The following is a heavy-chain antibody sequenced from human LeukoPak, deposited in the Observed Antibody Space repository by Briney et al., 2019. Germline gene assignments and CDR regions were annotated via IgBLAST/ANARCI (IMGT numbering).Heavy chain of an antibody. V-gene: IGHV4-61*02. CDR2: IYNSGTT. CDR3: ARTVTSGSPYFDS. D-gene: IGHD2-15*01. J-gene: IGHJ4*02. CDR1: GDSISSGSYY. Sequence: SETLSLTCTVSGDSISSGSYYWSWIRQPAGKGLEWIGRIYNSGTTNYNPSLKSRVTISEDASKNQFSLNLSFVTAAGTAVYYCARTVTSGSPYFDSWGQGTLVTVSS.